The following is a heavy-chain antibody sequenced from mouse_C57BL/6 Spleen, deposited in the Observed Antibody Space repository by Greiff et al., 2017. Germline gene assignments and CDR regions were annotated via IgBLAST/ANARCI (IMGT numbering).Heavy chain of an antibody. J-gene: IGHJ2*01. CDR2: IYPGDGDT. Sequence: VKLQESGPELVKPGASVKISCKASGYAFSSSWMNWVKQRPGKGLEWIGRIYPGDGDTNYNGKFKGKATLTADKSSSTAYMQLSSLTSEDSAVYFCARAPPYGSSPYYFDYWGQGTTLTVSS. D-gene: IGHD1-1*01. V-gene: IGHV1-82*01. CDR1: GYAFSSSW. CDR3: ARAPPYGSSPYYFDY.